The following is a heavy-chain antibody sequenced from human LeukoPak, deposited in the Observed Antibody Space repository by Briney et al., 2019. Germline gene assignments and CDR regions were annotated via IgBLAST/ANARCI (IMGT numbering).Heavy chain of an antibody. V-gene: IGHV3-23*01. Sequence: PGGSLRLSWAASGFTFCTYAMTWLPEAPGKALEWGSYISGSGGSTFYADSVKDPFTISRDTSKNTLYRQMNSLRAEDTAIYYFARETTYYVGMHVWRQGTTVTVSS. CDR2: ISGSGGST. CDR3: ARETTYYVGMHV. D-gene: IGHD1-7*01. CDR1: GFTFCTYA. J-gene: IGHJ6*02.